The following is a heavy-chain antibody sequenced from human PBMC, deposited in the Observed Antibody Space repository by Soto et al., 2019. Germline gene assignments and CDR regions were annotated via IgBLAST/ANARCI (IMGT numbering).Heavy chain of an antibody. J-gene: IGHJ4*02. V-gene: IGHV2-5*02. CDR1: GFSLSTSGVG. CDR2: IYWDDSM. CDR3: AHKGPEDWPLDY. D-gene: IGHD3-9*01. Sequence: QITLKESGPTLVRPTQTLTLTCAFSGFSLSTSGVGVCWIRHPPGKALEWLAVIYWDDSMHYSPSLRSRLTITKDTSKNQVVLTMTNMDPMDTGTYYCAHKGPEDWPLDYWGQGTLVTVSS.